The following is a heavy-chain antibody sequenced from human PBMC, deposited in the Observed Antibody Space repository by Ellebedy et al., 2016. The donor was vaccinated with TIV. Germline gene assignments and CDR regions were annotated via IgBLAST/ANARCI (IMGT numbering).Heavy chain of an antibody. CDR1: GYTFTSYD. V-gene: IGHV1-8*03. CDR2: MNPNSGNT. CDR3: VRVYGSGSYLYYYYGMDV. D-gene: IGHD3-10*01. Sequence: AASVKVSCKASGYTFTSYDINWVRQATGQGLEWMGWMNPNSGNTGYAQKFQGRVTITRNTSISTAYMELSSLRSEDTAVYYCVRVYGSGSYLYYYYGMDVWGQGTTVTVSS. J-gene: IGHJ6*02.